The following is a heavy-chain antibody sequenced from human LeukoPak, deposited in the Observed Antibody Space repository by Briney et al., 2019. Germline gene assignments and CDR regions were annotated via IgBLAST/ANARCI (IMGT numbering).Heavy chain of an antibody. CDR1: GFTFSNFA. CDR3: ASSSGHLDY. CDR2: ISSSSSTI. V-gene: IGHV3-48*04. J-gene: IGHJ4*02. D-gene: IGHD6-19*01. Sequence: GGSLRLSCVASGFTFSNFAMNWVRQAPGKGLEWVSYISSSSSTIYYADSVKGRFTSSRDNAKNSLYLQMNSLRAEDTAVYYCASSSGHLDYWGQGTLVTVSS.